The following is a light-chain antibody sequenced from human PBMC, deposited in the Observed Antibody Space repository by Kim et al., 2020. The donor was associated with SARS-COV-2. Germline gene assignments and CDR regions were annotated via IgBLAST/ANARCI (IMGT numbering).Light chain of an antibody. Sequence: LSPGERATPPCRASQSVSSYLAWYQQKPGQAPRLLIYDASNRATGIPARFSGSGSGTDFTLTISSLEPEDFAVYYCQQRSNWPQYTFGQGTKLEI. CDR3: QQRSNWPQYT. CDR1: QSVSSY. J-gene: IGKJ2*01. V-gene: IGKV3-11*01. CDR2: DAS.